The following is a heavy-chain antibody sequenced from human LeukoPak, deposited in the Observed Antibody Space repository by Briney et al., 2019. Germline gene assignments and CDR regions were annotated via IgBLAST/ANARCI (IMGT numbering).Heavy chain of an antibody. J-gene: IGHJ6*04. CDR3: AKGLHYGSGSYYKNAAYYYYGMDV. CDR1: GFTFSSYG. D-gene: IGHD3-10*01. CDR2: ISYDGSNK. V-gene: IGHV3-30*18. Sequence: GSLRLSCAASGFTFSSYGMHWVRQAPGKGLEWVAVISYDGSNKYYADSVKGRFTISRDNSKNTLYLQMNSLRDEDTAVYYCAKGLHYGSGSYYKNAAYYYYGMDVWGKGTTVTVSS.